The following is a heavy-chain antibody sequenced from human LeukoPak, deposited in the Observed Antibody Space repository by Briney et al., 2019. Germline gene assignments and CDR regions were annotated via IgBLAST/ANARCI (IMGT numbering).Heavy chain of an antibody. CDR2: ISYDGSNK. D-gene: IGHD1-26*01. V-gene: IGHV3-30-3*01. Sequence: RSLRLSCAASGFTFSSYAMHWVRQAPGKGLEWVAVISYDGSNKYYADSVKGRFTISRDNSKNTLYLQMNSLRAEDTAVYYCAKGNSGSPNDYWGQGTLVTVSS. CDR1: GFTFSSYA. J-gene: IGHJ4*02. CDR3: AKGNSGSPNDY.